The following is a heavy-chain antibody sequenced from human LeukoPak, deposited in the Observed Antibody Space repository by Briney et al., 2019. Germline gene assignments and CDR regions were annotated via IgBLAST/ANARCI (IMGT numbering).Heavy chain of an antibody. CDR1: GYSISSGYY. Sequence: SETLSLTCAVSGYSISSGYYWGWIRQPPGKGLEWIGSIYHSGSTYYNPSLKSQVTISVDTSKNQFSLKLSSVTAADTAVYYCARHFIDSNYAYWGQGTLVTVTS. D-gene: IGHD4-11*01. J-gene: IGHJ4*02. V-gene: IGHV4-38-2*01. CDR3: ARHFIDSNYAY. CDR2: IYHSGST.